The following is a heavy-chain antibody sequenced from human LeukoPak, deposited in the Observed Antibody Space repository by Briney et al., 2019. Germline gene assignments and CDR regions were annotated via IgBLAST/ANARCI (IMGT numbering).Heavy chain of an antibody. J-gene: IGHJ4*02. V-gene: IGHV1-69*05. CDR3: ARGSTPSRGLDY. CDR2: IIPIFGTA. CDR1: GGTFSSYA. D-gene: IGHD2-2*01. Sequence: GASVKVSCKASGGTFSSYAISWVRQAPGQGLEWMGGIIPIFGTANYAQKFQGRVTITTDESTNTAYMELSSLRSEDTAVYYCARGSTPSRGLDYWGQGTLVTVSS.